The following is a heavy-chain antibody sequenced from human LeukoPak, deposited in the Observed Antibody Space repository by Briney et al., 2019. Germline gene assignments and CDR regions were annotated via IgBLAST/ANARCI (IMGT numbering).Heavy chain of an antibody. CDR1: GGSFSGYY. J-gene: IGHJ3*02. CDR3: ARRNWNYQSSDAFDI. D-gene: IGHD1-7*01. Sequence: PSETLSLTCAVYGGSFSGYYWSWIRQPPGKGLEWIGEINHSGSTNYNPSLKSRVTISVDTSKNQFSLKLSSVTAADTAVYYCARRNWNYQSSDAFDIWGQGTMVTVSS. CDR2: INHSGST. V-gene: IGHV4-34*01.